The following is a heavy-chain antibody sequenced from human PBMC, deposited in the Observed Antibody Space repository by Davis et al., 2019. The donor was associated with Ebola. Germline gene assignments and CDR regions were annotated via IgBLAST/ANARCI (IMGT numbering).Heavy chain of an antibody. J-gene: IGHJ4*02. CDR3: AKDLAPVDY. V-gene: IGHV3-21*04. Sequence: PGGSLRLSCAASGFTFSSYSMNWVRQAPGKGLEWVSSISSSSSYIYYADSVKGRFTISRDNSKNTLYLQMNSLRAEDTAVYYCAKDLAPVDYWGQGTLVTVSS. CDR1: GFTFSSYS. CDR2: ISSSSSYI.